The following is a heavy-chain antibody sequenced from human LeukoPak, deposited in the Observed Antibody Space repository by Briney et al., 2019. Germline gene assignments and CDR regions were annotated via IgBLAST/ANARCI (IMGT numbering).Heavy chain of an antibody. CDR2: ISSSGSTI. V-gene: IGHV3-48*03. J-gene: IGHJ4*02. CDR1: GFTFSNYA. Sequence: GGSLRLSCAASGFTFSNYAMNWVRQAPGKGLEWVSYISSSGSTIYYADSVKGRFTISRDNAKNSLYLQMNGLRAEDTAVYYCARARSGWFGELLTYFDYWGQGTLVTVSS. D-gene: IGHD3-10*01. CDR3: ARARSGWFGELLTYFDY.